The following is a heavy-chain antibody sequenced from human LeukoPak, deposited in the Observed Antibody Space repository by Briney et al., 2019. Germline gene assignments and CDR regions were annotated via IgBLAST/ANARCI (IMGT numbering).Heavy chain of an antibody. CDR3: AKRGFYYDSSGYYLLDY. J-gene: IGHJ4*02. CDR1: GFTVSSEF. D-gene: IGHD3-22*01. V-gene: IGHV3-66*01. CDR2: LYSGGNT. Sequence: PGGSLRLSCAASGFTVSSEFMSWVRQAPGKGLEWVSILYSGGNTYYADSVKGRFTISRDNSKNTLYLQMNSLRAEDTAVYYCAKRGFYYDSSGYYLLDYWGQGTLVTVSS.